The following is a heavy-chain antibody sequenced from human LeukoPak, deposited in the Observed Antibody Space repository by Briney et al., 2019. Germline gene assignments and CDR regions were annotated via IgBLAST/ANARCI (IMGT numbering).Heavy chain of an antibody. J-gene: IGHJ4*02. CDR2: IYPGDSDT. Sequence: GESLKISCKGSGYSFTSYWIGWVRQMPGKGLEWMGIIYPGDSDTRYSPSFQGQVTISADKSISTAYLQWSSLKASDTAMYYCARLLFGYYYDSSGPSFDYWGQGTLDTVSS. V-gene: IGHV5-51*01. CDR1: GYSFTSYW. D-gene: IGHD3-22*01. CDR3: ARLLFGYYYDSSGPSFDY.